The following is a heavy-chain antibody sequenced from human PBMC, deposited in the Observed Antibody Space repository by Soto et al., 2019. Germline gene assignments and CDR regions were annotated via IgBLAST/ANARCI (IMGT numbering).Heavy chain of an antibody. Sequence: QVQLQQWGAGLLKPSETLSLTCAVYGGSFSGYYWSWIRQPPGKGLEWIGEINHSGSTNYNPSLKSRVTISVDTSKNQFSLKLSSVTAADTAMYYCARGATYCGGDCYDYFDYWGQGTLVTVSS. V-gene: IGHV4-34*01. J-gene: IGHJ4*02. CDR1: GGSFSGYY. CDR2: INHSGST. D-gene: IGHD2-21*02. CDR3: ARGATYCGGDCYDYFDY.